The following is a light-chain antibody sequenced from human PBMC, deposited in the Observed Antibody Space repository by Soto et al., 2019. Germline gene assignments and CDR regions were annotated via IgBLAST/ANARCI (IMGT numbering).Light chain of an antibody. CDR2: DVS. CDR3: SSYTTSSALV. J-gene: IGLJ2*01. Sequence: QSALTQPASVSGSPGQSITISCTGTSSDVGAYNYVSWYQQHPGKVPKLMISDVSNRPSGVSRRFSGSKSGNTASLNISGLQTEDEADYYYSSYTTSSALVFGGGTKLTVL. CDR1: SSDVGAYNY. V-gene: IGLV2-14*01.